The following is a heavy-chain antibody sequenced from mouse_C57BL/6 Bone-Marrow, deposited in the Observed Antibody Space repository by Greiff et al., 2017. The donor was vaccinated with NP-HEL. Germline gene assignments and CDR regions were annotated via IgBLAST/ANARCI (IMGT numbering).Heavy chain of an antibody. Sequence: EVNLVESGGDLVKPGGSLKLSCAASGFTFSSYGMSWVRQTPDKRLEWVATISSGGSYTYYPDSVKGRFTISRDNAKNTLYLQMSSLKSEDTAMYYCARQKGYYYGSSYLFAYWGQGALVTVSA. D-gene: IGHD1-1*01. CDR1: GFTFSSYG. V-gene: IGHV5-6*01. CDR2: ISSGGSYT. CDR3: ARQKGYYYGSSYLFAY. J-gene: IGHJ3*01.